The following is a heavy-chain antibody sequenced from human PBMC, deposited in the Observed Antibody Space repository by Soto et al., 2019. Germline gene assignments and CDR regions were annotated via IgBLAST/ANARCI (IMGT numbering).Heavy chain of an antibody. CDR2: IYTSGST. J-gene: IGHJ5*02. CDR1: GGSISSYY. Sequence: SETLSLTCTVSGGSISSYYWSWIRQPAGKGLEWIGRIYTSGSTNYNPSLKSRVTMSVDTSKNQFSLKLSSVTAADTAVYYCAREPYYDFWSGYYTGGDWFDPWGQGTLVTVSS. V-gene: IGHV4-4*07. D-gene: IGHD3-3*01. CDR3: AREPYYDFWSGYYTGGDWFDP.